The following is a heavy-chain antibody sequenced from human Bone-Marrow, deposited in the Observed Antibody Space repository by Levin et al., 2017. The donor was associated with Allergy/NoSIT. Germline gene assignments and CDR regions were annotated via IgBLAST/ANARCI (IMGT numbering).Heavy chain of an antibody. CDR2: FSGNGGKT. CDR1: GFTFSTYA. Sequence: ASVKVSCAASGFTFSTYAMSWVRQAPGKGLEWVSTFSGNGGKTFYSDSAKGRFTISRDNSENTLFLQMNGLRVEDTAVYYCAKEGLSGSSTYMDVWGKGTTVTVSS. V-gene: IGHV3-23*01. D-gene: IGHD3-10*01. CDR3: AKEGLSGSSTYMDV. J-gene: IGHJ6*03.